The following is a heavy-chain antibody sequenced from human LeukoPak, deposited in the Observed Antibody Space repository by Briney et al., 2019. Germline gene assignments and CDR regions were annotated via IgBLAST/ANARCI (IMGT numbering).Heavy chain of an antibody. CDR3: ARGGYGSGSYYYYYYYMDV. CDR2: ITWNGGST. Sequence: PGGSLRLSPAASGFTPYDFATGGVSHTPGKGLEWGFGITWNGGSTGYADSVKGRFTISRDNAKYALYLEMNSLRAEDTGLYHCARGGYGSGSYYYYYYYMDVWGKGTTVTVSS. D-gene: IGHD3-10*01. CDR1: GFTPYDFA. V-gene: IGHV3-20*01. J-gene: IGHJ6*03.